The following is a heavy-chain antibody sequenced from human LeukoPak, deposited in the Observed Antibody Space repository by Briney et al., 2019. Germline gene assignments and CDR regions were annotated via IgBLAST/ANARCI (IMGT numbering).Heavy chain of an antibody. Sequence: GGSLRLSCTVSGFTVSSNYFSWVRQAPGKGLEWVSVIYTEGTTYYADSVKGRFIISRDNSKNTVYLQMNSLRVEDTAVYYCASEGDWGQGTLVTVSS. V-gene: IGHV3-66*02. CDR2: IYTEGTT. J-gene: IGHJ4*02. CDR1: GFTVSSNY. D-gene: IGHD3-16*01. CDR3: ASEGD.